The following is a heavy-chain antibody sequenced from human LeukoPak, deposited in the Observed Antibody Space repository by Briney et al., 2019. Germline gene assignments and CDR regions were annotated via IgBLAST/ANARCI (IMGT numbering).Heavy chain of an antibody. CDR1: GGSISSGGYY. D-gene: IGHD2-2*01. CDR3: ARDRGYCSSTSCSLGGYYYYYGMDV. V-gene: IGHV4-31*03. Sequence: PSQTLSPTCTVYGGSISSGGYYWSWIRQHPGKRLEWIGYIYYSGSTYYNPSLKSRVTISVDTSKNQFSLKLSSVTAADTAVYYCARDRGYCSSTSCSLGGYYYYYGMDVWGKGTTVTVSS. J-gene: IGHJ6*04. CDR2: IYYSGST.